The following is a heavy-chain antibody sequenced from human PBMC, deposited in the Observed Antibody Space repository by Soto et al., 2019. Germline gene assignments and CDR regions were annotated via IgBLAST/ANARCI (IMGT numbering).Heavy chain of an antibody. Sequence: EVQLVESGGGLVKPGGSLRLSCAASGFTFSSYSMNWVRQAPGKGLEWVSSISSSSSYIYYADSVKGRFTISRDNAKNSRYLQMNSLRAEDTAVYYCARDLTGLADYDILTGYYLDAFDIWGQGTMVTVSS. CDR2: ISSSSSYI. CDR1: GFTFSSYS. J-gene: IGHJ3*02. V-gene: IGHV3-21*01. CDR3: ARDLTGLADYDILTGYYLDAFDI. D-gene: IGHD3-9*01.